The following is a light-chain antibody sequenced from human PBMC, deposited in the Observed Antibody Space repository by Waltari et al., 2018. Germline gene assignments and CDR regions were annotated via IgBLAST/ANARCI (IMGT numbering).Light chain of an antibody. CDR1: QRVLYTSNNKNY. Sequence: DIVMTQSPDTLTVSLGERATINCKTSQRVLYTSNNKNYLGWYQQKPGKPPKLLIYWASTRDSGVPDRFIGSGSGTDFTLTINSLQAEDVAVYYCQQYFTSPSLTFGGGTKVEI. V-gene: IGKV4-1*01. J-gene: IGKJ4*01. CDR2: WAS. CDR3: QQYFTSPSLT.